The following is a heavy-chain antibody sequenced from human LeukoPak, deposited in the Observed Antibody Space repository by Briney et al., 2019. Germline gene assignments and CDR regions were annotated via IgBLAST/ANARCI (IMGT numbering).Heavy chain of an antibody. Sequence: GASVKVSCKASGYTFTSYGISWVRQAPGQGREWMGWISAYNGNTNYAQKLQGRVTMTTDTSTSTAYMELRSLRSDDPAVYYCARRWYCSGGSCLFDPWGQGTLVTVSS. CDR2: ISAYNGNT. J-gene: IGHJ5*02. CDR1: GYTFTSYG. V-gene: IGHV1-18*01. D-gene: IGHD2-15*01. CDR3: ARRWYCSGGSCLFDP.